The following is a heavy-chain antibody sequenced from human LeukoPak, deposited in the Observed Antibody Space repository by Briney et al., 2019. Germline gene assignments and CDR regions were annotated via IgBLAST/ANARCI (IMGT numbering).Heavy chain of an antibody. Sequence: SETLSLTCTVSGGSFSNYYCNWIRQPPGKGLEWIGYISYSGSTNYNPSLKSRVTISVDTSNHQFSLKLSSMTAADTAVYYCARGEREMATNEVDYWGQGTLVTVSS. CDR3: ARGEREMATNEVDY. CDR2: ISYSGST. CDR1: GGSFSNYY. J-gene: IGHJ4*02. D-gene: IGHD5-24*01. V-gene: IGHV4-59*13.